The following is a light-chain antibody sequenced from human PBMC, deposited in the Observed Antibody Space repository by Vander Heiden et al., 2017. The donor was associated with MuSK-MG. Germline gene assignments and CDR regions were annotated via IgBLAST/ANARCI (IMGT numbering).Light chain of an antibody. Sequence: IVWTQSPATLSLSPGERATLSCRASQSVSSYLAWYQQKPGQALRLLIYDASNRANGIPDRFSDSGSVPDFTLTISSRGTKDFAVYYCQQRDNWYTFGQGTKLEI. CDR2: DAS. V-gene: IGKV3-11*01. J-gene: IGKJ2*01. CDR1: QSVSSY. CDR3: QQRDNWYT.